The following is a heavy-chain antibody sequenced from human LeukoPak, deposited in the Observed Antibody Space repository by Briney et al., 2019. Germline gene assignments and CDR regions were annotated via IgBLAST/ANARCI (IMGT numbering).Heavy chain of an antibody. Sequence: KPSETLSLTCAVYGGSFSGYYWSWIRQPPGKGLEWIGEISHSGSTNYNPSLKSRVTISVDTSKNQFSLKLSSVTAADTAVYYCARADQGCIDYWGQGTLVTVSS. J-gene: IGHJ4*02. D-gene: IGHD2-15*01. CDR3: ARADQGCIDY. CDR1: GGSFSGYY. CDR2: ISHSGST. V-gene: IGHV4-34*01.